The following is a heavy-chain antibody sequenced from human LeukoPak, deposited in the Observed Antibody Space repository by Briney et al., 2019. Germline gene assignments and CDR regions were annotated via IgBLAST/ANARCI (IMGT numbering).Heavy chain of an antibody. Sequence: GESPKISCKCSGYSFTSYWIGWVRQMPGKGLEWMGIIYPGDSDTRYSPSFQGQVTISADKSISTAYLQWSSLKASDTAMYYCARTYYYDSSGHDYWGQGTLVTVSS. J-gene: IGHJ4*02. CDR2: IYPGDSDT. CDR1: GYSFTSYW. V-gene: IGHV5-51*01. CDR3: ARTYYYDSSGHDY. D-gene: IGHD3-22*01.